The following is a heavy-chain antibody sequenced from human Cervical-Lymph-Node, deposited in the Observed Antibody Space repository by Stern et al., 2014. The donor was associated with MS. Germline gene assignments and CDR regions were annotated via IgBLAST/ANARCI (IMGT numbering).Heavy chain of an antibody. D-gene: IGHD1-26*01. V-gene: IGHV4-39*01. Sequence: QLQLQESGPGLVKPSETLSLTCTVSGGSISSSSYYWGWIRQPPGKGLEWIGSIYYSGSTYYNPSLKSRVTISVDTSKNQFSLKRSFGTAADTAVYYCARRRTLLYGMDVWGQGTTVTVSS. J-gene: IGHJ6*02. CDR2: IYYSGST. CDR1: GGSISSSSYY. CDR3: ARRRTLLYGMDV.